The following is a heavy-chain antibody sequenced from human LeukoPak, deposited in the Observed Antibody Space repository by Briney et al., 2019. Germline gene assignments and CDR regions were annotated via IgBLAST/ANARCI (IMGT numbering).Heavy chain of an antibody. J-gene: IGHJ4*02. CDR3: ARSNYPSGNFDY. V-gene: IGHV3-23*01. CDR2: ISNNGGYT. Sequence: GGSLRLSCAASGFTFSSSAMSWVRQAPGKGLEWVSAISNNGGYTYYADSVQGRFTISRDNSKSTLCLQMNSLRAEDTAVYYCARSNYPSGNFDYWGQGTLVTVSS. CDR1: GFTFSSSA. D-gene: IGHD1-26*01.